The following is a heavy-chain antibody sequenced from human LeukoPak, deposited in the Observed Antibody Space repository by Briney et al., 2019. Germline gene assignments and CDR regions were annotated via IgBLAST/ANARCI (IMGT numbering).Heavy chain of an antibody. CDR2: IYYSGNT. J-gene: IGHJ4*02. CDR1: GVSISSSSDY. CDR3: ARQSVRAIAIAARPGNYFDY. V-gene: IGHV4-39*01. Sequence: SETLSLTCTASGVSISSSSDYWGWIRQPPGKGLEWIGSIYYSGNTYYNPSLKSRVTISLDTSKNQFSLKLSSVTAADTAVYYCARQSVRAIAIAARPGNYFDYWGQGTLVTVSS. D-gene: IGHD6-6*01.